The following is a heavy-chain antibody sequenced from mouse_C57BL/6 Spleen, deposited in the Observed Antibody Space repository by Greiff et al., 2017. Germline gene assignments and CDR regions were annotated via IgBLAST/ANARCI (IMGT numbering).Heavy chain of an antibody. J-gene: IGHJ1*03. D-gene: IGHD1-1*01. CDR3: ASATVVAPSNWYFDV. V-gene: IGHV5-17*01. CDR2: ISSGSSTI. CDR1: GFTFSDYG. Sequence: EVKLVESGGGLVKPGGSLKLSCAASGFTFSDYGMHWVRQAPEKGLEWVAYISSGSSTIYYADTVKGRFTISRDNAKNTLFLQMTSLRSEDTAMYYCASATVVAPSNWYFDVWGTGTTVTVSS.